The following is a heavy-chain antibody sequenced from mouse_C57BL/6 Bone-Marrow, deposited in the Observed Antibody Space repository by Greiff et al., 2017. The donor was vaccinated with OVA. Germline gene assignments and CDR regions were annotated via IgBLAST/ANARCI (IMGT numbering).Heavy chain of an antibody. D-gene: IGHD4-1*01. CDR1: GYTFTDYN. Sequence: EVQLQQSGPELVKPGASVKMSCKASGYTFTDYNMHWVKQSHGKSLEWIGCINPNSGGTSYNQKFKGKATLTVNKSSSTAYMEHRSLTSEDAAVYYCEREVTGFDYWGQGTTVTVSS. CDR3: EREVTGFDY. J-gene: IGHJ2*01. V-gene: IGHV1-22*01. CDR2: INPNSGGT.